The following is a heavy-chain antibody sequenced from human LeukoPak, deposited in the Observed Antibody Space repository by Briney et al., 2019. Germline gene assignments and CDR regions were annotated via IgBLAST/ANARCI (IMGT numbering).Heavy chain of an antibody. CDR3: AARPPDYYGSGSYS. J-gene: IGHJ5*02. V-gene: IGHV3-7*01. CDR2: IKEDGSER. Sequence: GGSLRLSCEGSAFIFSGHWMNWVRQTPGKGLEWVASIKEDGSERQYVDSVKGRFSISRDNTKGSLFLQLNSLRAEDTAVYYCAARPPDYYGSGSYSWGQGTLVTVSS. D-gene: IGHD3-10*01. CDR1: AFIFSGHW.